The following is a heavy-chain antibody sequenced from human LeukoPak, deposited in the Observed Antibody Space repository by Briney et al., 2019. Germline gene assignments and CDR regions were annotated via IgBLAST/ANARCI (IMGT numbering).Heavy chain of an antibody. D-gene: IGHD1-26*01. CDR2: IKRDGSSP. CDR3: ARDQDGPGATVDH. CDR1: GFTFSSYW. Sequence: GGSLRLSCAASGFTFSSYWMHWIRHAPGKGLVWVSRIKRDGSSPAYADSVKGRFTISRDNAKNTLYLQMNSLRAEDTAVYYCARDQDGPGATVDHWGQGILVTVSS. V-gene: IGHV3-74*01. J-gene: IGHJ5*02.